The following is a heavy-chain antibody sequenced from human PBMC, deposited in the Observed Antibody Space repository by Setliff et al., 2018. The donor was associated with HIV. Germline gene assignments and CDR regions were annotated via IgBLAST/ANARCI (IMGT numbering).Heavy chain of an antibody. Sequence: PSETLSLPCAVYGGSFSGFYWNWIRQAPGKGLEWIGEINHSRRTKYNPSLKSRVTISVDTSKNQFSLKLSSVTAADTAFYYCARGFSGDYLFTGYLDVWGKGTTVTVSS. V-gene: IGHV4-34*01. CDR1: GGSFSGFY. CDR2: INHSRRT. D-gene: IGHD3-22*01. J-gene: IGHJ6*03. CDR3: ARGFSGDYLFTGYLDV.